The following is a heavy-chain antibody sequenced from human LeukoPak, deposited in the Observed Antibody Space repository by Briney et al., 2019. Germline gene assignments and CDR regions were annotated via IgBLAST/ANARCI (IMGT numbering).Heavy chain of an antibody. V-gene: IGHV1-2*02. CDR2: LNCNSGGR. CDR1: GYTFTGFY. J-gene: IGHJ4*02. CDR3: ARDWFVDSGDDPFPFDY. D-gene: IGHD5-12*01. Sequence: ASVKVSCKASGYTFTGFYIHWVRQAPGQGLEWMGWLNCNSGGRNYAQKFQGRVTMTRDTSISTAYLELNRLTSDDTAIYYCARDWFVDSGDDPFPFDYWGQGTLVSVSS.